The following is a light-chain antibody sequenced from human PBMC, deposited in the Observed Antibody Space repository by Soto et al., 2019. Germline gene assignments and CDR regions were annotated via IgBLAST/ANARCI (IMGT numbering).Light chain of an antibody. J-gene: IGKJ1*01. CDR3: HQDGSSPWT. V-gene: IGKV3-20*01. CDR2: DAS. Sequence: EIMLTQSPGTLSLSPGERATLSCRASQSVYSSYLAWYQQRPGQAPRLLFYDASIRATGIPDRFSGSGSGTDFSLTISRLEPEDFAVYYCHQDGSSPWTFGQGTKVEIK. CDR1: QSVYSSY.